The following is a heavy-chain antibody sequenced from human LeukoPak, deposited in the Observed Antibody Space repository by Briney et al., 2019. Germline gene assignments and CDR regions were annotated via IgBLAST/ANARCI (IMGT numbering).Heavy chain of an antibody. CDR2: IYYSGST. CDR1: GGSISSSIYY. J-gene: IGHJ6*02. D-gene: IGHD3-10*01. Sequence: SETLSLTCTVSGGSISSSIYYWGWIRQPPGKGLEWIGSIYYSGSTYYNPSLKSRVTISVDTSKNQFSLKLSSVTAADTAVYYCARQEVGSGMDVWGQGTTVTVSS. V-gene: IGHV4-39*01. CDR3: ARQEVGSGMDV.